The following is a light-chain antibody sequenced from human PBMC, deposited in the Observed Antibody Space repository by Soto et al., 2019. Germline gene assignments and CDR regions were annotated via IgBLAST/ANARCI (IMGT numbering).Light chain of an antibody. CDR2: DAS. Sequence: DIQMTQSRASLSASVGDRVSITCRASQSISSWLAWYQQKPGKAPKLLIYDASSLESGVPSRFSGSGSGTEFSLTISSLQPDDFATYYCQQYNSYSVWTFGQGTKVEIK. V-gene: IGKV1-5*01. J-gene: IGKJ1*01. CDR1: QSISSW. CDR3: QQYNSYSVWT.